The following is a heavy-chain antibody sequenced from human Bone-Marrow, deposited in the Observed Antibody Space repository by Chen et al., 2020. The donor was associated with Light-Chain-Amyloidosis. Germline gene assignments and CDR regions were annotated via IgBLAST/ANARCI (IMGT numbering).Heavy chain of an antibody. CDR1: GFIVSNNY. V-gene: IGHV3-53*04. Sequence: EVQLVESGGGLVQPGGSLRLSCAASGFIVSNNYMNWVRRAPGKGLGWVSFFYSGERTNYAAPVKGRFTISRKNSKNTLYFKRNSRRAGDTAVYYCVGGGDGGQGTLVTVSS. D-gene: IGHD3-16*01. CDR2: FYSGERT. J-gene: IGHJ4*02. CDR3: VGGGD.